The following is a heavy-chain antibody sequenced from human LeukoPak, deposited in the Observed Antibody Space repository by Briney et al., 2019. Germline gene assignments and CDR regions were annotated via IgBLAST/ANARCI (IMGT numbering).Heavy chain of an antibody. J-gene: IGHJ4*02. CDR2: ISSSSSTI. CDR1: GFTFSSYS. V-gene: IGHV3-48*01. Sequence: PGGSLRLSCAASGFTFSSYSMNWVRQAPGQGLEWVPYISSSSSTIYYADSVKGRFTISRDNAKNSLYLQMNSLRAEDTAVYYCARGGVLLWFGEREYFDYWGQGTLVTVSS. D-gene: IGHD3-10*01. CDR3: ARGGVLLWFGEREYFDY.